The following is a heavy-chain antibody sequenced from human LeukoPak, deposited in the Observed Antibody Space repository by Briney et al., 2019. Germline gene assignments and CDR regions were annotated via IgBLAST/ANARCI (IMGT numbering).Heavy chain of an antibody. J-gene: IGHJ6*02. V-gene: IGHV1-69*13. CDR2: IIPIFGTA. D-gene: IGHD2-15*01. CDR1: GGTFSSYA. Sequence: SVKVSCKASGGTFSSYAISWVRQAPGQGLEWMGGIIPIFGTANYAQKFQGRVTITADESTSTAYMELSSLRSEDTAVYYCARVQRDIVVVVAATAPYYYGMDVWGQGTTVTVSS. CDR3: ARVQRDIVVVVAATAPYYYGMDV.